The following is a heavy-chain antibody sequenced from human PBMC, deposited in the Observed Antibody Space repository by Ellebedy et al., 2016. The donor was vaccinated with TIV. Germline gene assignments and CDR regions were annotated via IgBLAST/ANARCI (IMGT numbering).Heavy chain of an antibody. Sequence: GESLKISXAASGFTFSSYSMNWVRQAPGKGLEWVSYISSSSSTIYYADSVKGRFTISRDNAKNSLYLQMNSLRAEDTAVYYCARAYQLLHMDVWGKGTTVTVSS. J-gene: IGHJ6*03. CDR1: GFTFSSYS. V-gene: IGHV3-48*04. D-gene: IGHD2-2*01. CDR2: ISSSSSTI. CDR3: ARAYQLLHMDV.